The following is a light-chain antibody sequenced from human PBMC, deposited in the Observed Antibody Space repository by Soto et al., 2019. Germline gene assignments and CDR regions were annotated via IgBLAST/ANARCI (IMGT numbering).Light chain of an antibody. Sequence: DIQMTQLPSPMSASVGDRVTITCRASQGISRWLAWYHQKPGKAPNLLIYSASTLHSGVPSRFSGSGSGTDFTLTISSLQPEDFGTYYCQQANSFPLTFGPGTKVDMK. V-gene: IGKV1-12*01. J-gene: IGKJ3*01. CDR1: QGISRW. CDR2: SAS. CDR3: QQANSFPLT.